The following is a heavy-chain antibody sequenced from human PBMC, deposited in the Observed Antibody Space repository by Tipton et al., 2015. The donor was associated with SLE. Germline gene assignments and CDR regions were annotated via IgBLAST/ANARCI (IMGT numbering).Heavy chain of an antibody. CDR2: IYFSGST. V-gene: IGHV4-59*08. D-gene: IGHD6-13*01. CDR3: ARLITAAGTWWFDP. J-gene: IGHJ5*02. CDR1: GGSIRNYY. Sequence: LSLTCTLSGGSIRNYYWSWIRQSPGKGLEWIGSIYFSGSTNYNPSLRSRVSMSVDTSKKQQFSLSLNSVTAADTAVYYCARLITAAGTWWFDPWGQGTLVTVSS.